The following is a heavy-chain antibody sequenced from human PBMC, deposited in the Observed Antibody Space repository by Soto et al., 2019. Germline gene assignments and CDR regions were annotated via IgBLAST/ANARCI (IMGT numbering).Heavy chain of an antibody. J-gene: IGHJ4*02. Sequence: ELQLLESGGGLVQRGGSLRLSCAASGITVHSYVMRWIRQAPGKGLEWVSSISGSGDRTYYAGSVKGRFTISRDNSKNTLYLQMDSLRDEDTAMYYCARVAPDSSGTTYYSDHWGQGTLVTVSS. CDR2: ISGSGDRT. CDR3: ARVAPDSSGTTYYSDH. D-gene: IGHD3-22*01. CDR1: GITVHSYV. V-gene: IGHV3-23*01.